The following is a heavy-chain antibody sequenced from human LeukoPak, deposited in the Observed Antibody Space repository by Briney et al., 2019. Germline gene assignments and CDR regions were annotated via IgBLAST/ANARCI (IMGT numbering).Heavy chain of an antibody. D-gene: IGHD2-15*01. V-gene: IGHV3-48*02. Sequence: PGGSLRLSCAASGFTFSSYSMNWVRQAPGKGLEWVSYISSSSSTIYYADSVKGRFTISRDNAKNSLYLQMNSLRDEDTAVYYCAREYCSGGSGYGLDDWGQGTLVTVSS. CDR1: GFTFSSYS. J-gene: IGHJ4*02. CDR3: AREYCSGGSGYGLDD. CDR2: ISSSSSTI.